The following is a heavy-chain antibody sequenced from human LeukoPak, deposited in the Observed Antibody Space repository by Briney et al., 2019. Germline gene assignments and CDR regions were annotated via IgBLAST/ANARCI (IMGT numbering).Heavy chain of an antibody. CDR3: AKGRTGNSYSPLDL. Sequence: GGSLRLSCAASGFTFSSFAMSWVRQAPGKGLEWVSGVNDNGASTYYADSVKGRFTISRDNSKNTLYLQLNSVRVEDAAIYYCAKGRTGNSYSPLDLWGQGTMVTVSS. D-gene: IGHD7-27*01. CDR1: GFTFSSFA. CDR2: VNDNGAST. V-gene: IGHV3-23*01. J-gene: IGHJ3*01.